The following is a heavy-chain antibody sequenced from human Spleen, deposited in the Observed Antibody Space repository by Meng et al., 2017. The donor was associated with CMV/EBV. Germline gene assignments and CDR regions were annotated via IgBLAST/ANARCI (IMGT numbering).Heavy chain of an antibody. CDR2: ISYDGSNK. D-gene: IGHD3-22*01. V-gene: IGHV3-30*04. CDR3: VRDQGGESMIAVLIERFGMDV. CDR1: GFTFNTYA. J-gene: IGHJ6*02. Sequence: GGSLRLSCAASGFTFNTYAMHWVRQAPGKGLERVAVISYDGSNKYTADSVQGRLTISRDNPKNNLYLQMNSLTVEDTAVYYCVRDQGGESMIAVLIERFGMDVWGQGTTVTVSS.